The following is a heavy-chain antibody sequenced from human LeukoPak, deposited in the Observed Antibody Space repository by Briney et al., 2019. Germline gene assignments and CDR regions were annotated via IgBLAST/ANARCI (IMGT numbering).Heavy chain of an antibody. Sequence: GGSLRLSCAASGFTFSSYAMSWVRQAPGKGLEWVSGISASGGVTYSAESVRGRFTISGDSSYNTAYLQMNSLGAEDTAMYYCARGNHSYYYDSSGKVLKYYYGMDVWGQGTTVTVS. CDR2: ISASGGVT. CDR3: ARGNHSYYYDSSGKVLKYYYGMDV. D-gene: IGHD3-22*01. V-gene: IGHV3-23*01. CDR1: GFTFSSYA. J-gene: IGHJ6*02.